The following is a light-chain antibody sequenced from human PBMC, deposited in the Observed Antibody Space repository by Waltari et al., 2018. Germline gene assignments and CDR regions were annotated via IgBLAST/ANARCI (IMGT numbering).Light chain of an antibody. CDR2: DDA. V-gene: IGLV3-21*02. Sequence: SYVLTQPPSMSVAPGQTARIPCGGDDLETKLVHWYQQGPGQAPVLGLNDDADRPSGIPERFSGSKSGNTATLIINKVEAADEADYYCQVWDTSGDPWVFGGGTKVTVL. CDR1: DLETKL. J-gene: IGLJ3*02. CDR3: QVWDTSGDPWV.